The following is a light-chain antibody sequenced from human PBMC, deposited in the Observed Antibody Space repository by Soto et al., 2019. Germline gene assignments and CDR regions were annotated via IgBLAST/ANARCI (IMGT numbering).Light chain of an antibody. CDR2: GAS. CDR3: QQYGDMWT. CDR1: QSVRSSY. Sequence: EIVLTQSPGTLSLSPGERATLTCRANQSVRSSYLAWYQQQPGQAPRLLIHGASRRATGIPDRFSGSGSGTDFTLTINRLEPEDFAVYFCQQYGDMWTFGQGTKVDIK. J-gene: IGKJ1*01. V-gene: IGKV3-20*01.